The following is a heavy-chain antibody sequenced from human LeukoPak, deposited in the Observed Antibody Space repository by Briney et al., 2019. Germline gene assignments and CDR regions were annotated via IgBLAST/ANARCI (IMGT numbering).Heavy chain of an antibody. J-gene: IGHJ6*03. D-gene: IGHD3-22*01. CDR3: ARNYYDSSGYPSPIYYYYYMDV. CDR2: INHSGST. V-gene: IGHV4-39*07. CDR1: GGSISSSSYY. Sequence: SETLSLTCTVSGGSISSSSYYWSWIRQPPGKGLEWIGEINHSGSTNYNPSLKSRVTISVDTSKNQFSLKLSSVTAADTAVYYCARNYYDSSGYPSPIYYYYYMDVWGKGTTVTVSS.